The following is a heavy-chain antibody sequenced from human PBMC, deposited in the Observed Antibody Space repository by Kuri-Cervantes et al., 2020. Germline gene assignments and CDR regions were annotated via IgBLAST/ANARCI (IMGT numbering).Heavy chain of an antibody. D-gene: IGHD1-26*01. V-gene: IGHV3-23*01. CDR2: IGTSDGNT. CDR3: ARDALGFEWEPHDGFDY. CDR1: GFTFSNYA. Sequence: GESLKISCATSGFTFSNYAMSWVRQAPGKGLEWVSTIGTSDGNTIYAASVKGRFTISRDNAKNSLYLQMNSLRDEDTAVYYCARDALGFEWEPHDGFDYWGQGTLVTVSS. J-gene: IGHJ4*02.